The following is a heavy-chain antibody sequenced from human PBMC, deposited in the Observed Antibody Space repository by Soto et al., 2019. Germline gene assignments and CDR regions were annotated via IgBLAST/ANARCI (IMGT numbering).Heavy chain of an antibody. D-gene: IGHD2-15*01. Sequence: GGSLRLSCAASGFSFSSYAMSWVRQAPGKGLEWVSGISGSNGNTYYADSVKGRFIISRDNSKNTLYLQMNSLRAEDTALYYCAKGKNIIVVVADYWGQGT. J-gene: IGHJ4*02. CDR2: ISGSNGNT. CDR1: GFSFSSYA. CDR3: AKGKNIIVVVADY. V-gene: IGHV3-23*01.